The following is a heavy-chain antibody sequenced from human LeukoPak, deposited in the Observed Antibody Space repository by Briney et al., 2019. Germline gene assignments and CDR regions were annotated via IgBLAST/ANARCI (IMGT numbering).Heavy chain of an antibody. CDR1: GFTFSDYA. V-gene: IGHV3-23*01. D-gene: IGHD3-10*01. J-gene: IGHJ4*02. CDR2: ISGSVIST. CDR3: AKASTFGELNRPFDY. Sequence: GGSLRLSCAASGFTFSDYAMSWVRQAPGKGLEWVSAISGSVISTHHADSVKGRFTISRDNSKNTLYLQMNSLRAEDTAVYYCAKASTFGELNRPFDYWGQGTLVTVSS.